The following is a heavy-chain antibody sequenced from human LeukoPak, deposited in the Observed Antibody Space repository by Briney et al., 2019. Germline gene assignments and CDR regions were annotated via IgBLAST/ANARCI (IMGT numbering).Heavy chain of an antibody. CDR2: ISAYNGNT. J-gene: IGHJ4*02. V-gene: IGHV1-18*01. Sequence: GASVKVSCKASGYTFTSYGISWVRQAPGQGLEWMGWISAYNGNTNYAQKLQGRVTMTTDTSTSTAYMELRSLRSDDTAVYYCARDRSFYDSSGFAFDYWGQGTLVTVSS. CDR1: GYTFTSYG. D-gene: IGHD3-22*01. CDR3: ARDRSFYDSSGFAFDY.